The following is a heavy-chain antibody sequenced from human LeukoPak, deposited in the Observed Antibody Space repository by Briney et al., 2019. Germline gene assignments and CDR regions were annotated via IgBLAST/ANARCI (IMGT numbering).Heavy chain of an antibody. CDR2: INHSGST. J-gene: IGHJ4*02. V-gene: IGHV4-34*01. CDR3: ARVAFYYYDSSGYYRY. D-gene: IGHD3-22*01. Sequence: SETLSLTCAVYGGSFSGYYWSWIRQPPGKGLEWIGEINHSGSTNYNPSLKSRVAISVDTSKNQFSLKLSSVTAADTAVYYCARVAFYYYDSSGYYRYWGQGTLVTVSS. CDR1: GGSFSGYY.